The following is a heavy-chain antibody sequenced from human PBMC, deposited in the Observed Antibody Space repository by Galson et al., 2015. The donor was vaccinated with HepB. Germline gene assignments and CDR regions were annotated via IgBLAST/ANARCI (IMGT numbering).Heavy chain of an antibody. V-gene: IGHV3-23*01. CDR1: EFTFTSYA. CDR3: AKGGSSWYYFDY. CDR2: ISSSGDRT. D-gene: IGHD6-13*01. Sequence: SLRLSCAASEFTFTSYAMNWVRQAPGKGLEWVSAISSSGDRTYYADSVKGRFAISRDNSKNTLYLQTNSLRAEDTAVYFCAKGGSSWYYFDYWGQGTLVTVSS. J-gene: IGHJ4*02.